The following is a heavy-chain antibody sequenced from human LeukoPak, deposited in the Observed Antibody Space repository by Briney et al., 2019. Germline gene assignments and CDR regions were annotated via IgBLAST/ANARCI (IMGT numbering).Heavy chain of an antibody. CDR1: GFTFNTYS. CDR3: ARVLYDYYDSRGYHLPDY. CDR2: IISSITYI. J-gene: IGHJ4*02. D-gene: IGHD3-22*01. V-gene: IGHV3-21*01. Sequence: GGCLRLSSVAAGFTFNTYSTNWVRPAHGDVLGWDASIISSITYIYYADSVQGRFTIARDNAKNSLYLQMNSRRAEDTAVYYCARVLYDYYDSRGYHLPDYWGQGTLVTVSS.